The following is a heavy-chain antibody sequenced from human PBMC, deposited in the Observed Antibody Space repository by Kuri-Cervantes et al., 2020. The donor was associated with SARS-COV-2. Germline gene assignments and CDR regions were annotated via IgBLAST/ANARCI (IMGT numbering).Heavy chain of an antibody. CDR3: ARHSSSQTYNWFDP. D-gene: IGHD6-6*01. CDR2: IHPGVSKT. CDR1: AYNFTAYW. V-gene: IGHV5-51*01. Sequence: GESLKISCEASAYNFTAYWIGWVRQMPGKGLEWMGIIHPGVSKTRYSPSFQGQVTISVDKSINTAYLQWNSLQASDSAMYWCARHSSSQTYNWFDPWGQGTLVTVSS. J-gene: IGHJ5*02.